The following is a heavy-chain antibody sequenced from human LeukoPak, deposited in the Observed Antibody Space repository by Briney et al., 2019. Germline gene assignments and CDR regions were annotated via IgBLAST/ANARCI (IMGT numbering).Heavy chain of an antibody. CDR1: GYTFTGYY. Sequence: ASVKVSCKASGYTFTGYYMHWVRQAPGQGLEWMGIINPSGGSTSYAQKFQGRVTMTRDTSTSTVYMELSSLRSEDTAVYYCARVLGYYDSSGPPNYFDYWGQGTLVTVSS. CDR3: ARVLGYYDSSGPPNYFDY. D-gene: IGHD3-22*01. CDR2: INPSGGST. J-gene: IGHJ4*02. V-gene: IGHV1-46*01.